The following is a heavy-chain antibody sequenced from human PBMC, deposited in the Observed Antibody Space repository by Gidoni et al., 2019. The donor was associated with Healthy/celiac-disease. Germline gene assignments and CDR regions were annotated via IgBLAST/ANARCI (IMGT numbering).Heavy chain of an antibody. CDR2: IDPSDSYT. CDR1: GYSFTSYW. CDR3: ARTLGYCSSTSCSAPEWGWFDP. J-gene: IGHJ5*02. V-gene: IGHV5-10-1*03. Sequence: EVQLVQSGAEVKKPGESLRISCKGSGYSFTSYWISWVRQMPGKGLEWMGRIDPSDSYTNYSPSFQGHVTISADKSISTAYLQWSSLKASDTAMYYCARTLGYCSSTSCSAPEWGWFDPWGQGTLVTVSS. D-gene: IGHD2-2*01.